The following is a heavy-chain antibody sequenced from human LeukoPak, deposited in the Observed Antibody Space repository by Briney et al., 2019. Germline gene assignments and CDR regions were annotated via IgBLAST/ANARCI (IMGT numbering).Heavy chain of an antibody. CDR3: AKRRTTMTTMDYFDY. CDR2: ISGGAGTP. CDR1: GFIFSNYA. V-gene: IGHV3-23*01. J-gene: IGHJ4*02. D-gene: IGHD4-17*01. Sequence: GGSLRLSCAASGFIFSNYAMSWVRQAPGKGLEWVSGISGGAGTPYYADSVKGRFTISRDNSKNTLYLQMSSLRAEDTAVYYCAKRRTTMTTMDYFDYWGQGTLVAVSS.